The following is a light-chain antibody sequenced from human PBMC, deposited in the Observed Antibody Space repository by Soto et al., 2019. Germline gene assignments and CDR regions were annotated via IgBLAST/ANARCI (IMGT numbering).Light chain of an antibody. CDR2: DAS. V-gene: IGKV1-5*01. J-gene: IGKJ1*01. CDR1: QSISGW. Sequence: DIQMTQSPSTLSASVGDRVTITCRASQSISGWLAWYQQKPGEAPNLLIYDASTLQSGVPSRFSGSGSGTEFTLTISSLQPDDSATYYCQQYNSYLWTFGQGTKVDIK. CDR3: QQYNSYLWT.